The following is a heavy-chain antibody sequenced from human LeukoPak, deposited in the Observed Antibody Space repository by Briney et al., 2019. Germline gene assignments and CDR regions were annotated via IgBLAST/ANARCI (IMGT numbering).Heavy chain of an antibody. CDR1: GGSISSGDYY. D-gene: IGHD3-10*01. CDR3: ARSIKRGLFDY. V-gene: IGHV4-61*08. Sequence: SETLSLTCTVSGGSISSGDYYWSWIRQPPGKGLEWIGCVYYNGSSNYNPSLKSRVTISVDTSKIQFSLKLSSVTAADTAVYYCARSIKRGLFDYWGQGSLVTVSS. CDR2: VYYNGSS. J-gene: IGHJ4*02.